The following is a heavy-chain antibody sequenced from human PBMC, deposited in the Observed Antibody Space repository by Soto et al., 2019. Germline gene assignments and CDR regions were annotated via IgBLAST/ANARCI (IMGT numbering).Heavy chain of an antibody. CDR1: GGSISSYY. CDR3: ASPHDS. Sequence: QVQLQESGPGLVKPSETLSLTCTVSGGSISSYYWSWIRQPPGKGLEWIGSIYYSGSTNYHPSLTPPVTLSVAPSPTPSSLTLRSVTAAAPAVSYCASPHDSWGQGPLVTVSS. CDR2: IYYSGST. V-gene: IGHV4-59*08. J-gene: IGHJ4*02.